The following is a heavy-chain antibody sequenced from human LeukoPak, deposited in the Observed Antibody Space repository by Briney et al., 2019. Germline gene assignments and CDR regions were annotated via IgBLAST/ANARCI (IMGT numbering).Heavy chain of an antibody. V-gene: IGHV4-39*07. D-gene: IGHD6-19*01. CDR2: INHSGST. CDR1: GGSISSSSYY. CDR3: ARGSIAVAGTGFDY. Sequence: SETLSLTCTVSGGSISSSSYYWGWIRQPPGKGLEWIGEINHSGSTNYNPSLKSRVTISVDTSKNQFSLKLSSVTAADTAVYYCARGSIAVAGTGFDYWGQGTLVTVSS. J-gene: IGHJ4*02.